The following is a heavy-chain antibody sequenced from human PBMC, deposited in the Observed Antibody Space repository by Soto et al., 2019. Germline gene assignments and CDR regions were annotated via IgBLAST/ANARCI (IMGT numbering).Heavy chain of an antibody. V-gene: IGHV4-38-2*02. D-gene: IGHD1-1*01. Sequence: ETLSLTCNVSGFAISRGYYWSWVRQPPGKGLEWIGSIYPSVSSYHNPSLESRLTLSIDTSKNQFTLKLASVTAADTALYYCAREKVGTTFFDNWGQGTQVTVSS. CDR2: IYPSVSS. CDR1: GFAISRGYY. J-gene: IGHJ4*02. CDR3: AREKVGTTFFDN.